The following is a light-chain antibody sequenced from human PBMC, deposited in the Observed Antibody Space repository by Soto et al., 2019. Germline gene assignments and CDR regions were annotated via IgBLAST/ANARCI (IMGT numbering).Light chain of an antibody. CDR2: GAS. CDR1: QSVSSNY. CDR3: QQYGSSPTWT. J-gene: IGKJ1*01. Sequence: ESVLTQSPGTLSLSPGERATLSCRASQSVSSNYLAWYQQKPGQAPRLLIYGASTRATGNPDRFSGSGSGTDFTLTTSRLEPEDSAVYYCQQYGSSPTWTFGQGTNVEI. V-gene: IGKV3-20*01.